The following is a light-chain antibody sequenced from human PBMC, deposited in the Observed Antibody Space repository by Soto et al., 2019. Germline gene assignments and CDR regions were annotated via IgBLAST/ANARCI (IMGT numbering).Light chain of an antibody. Sequence: EIVLTQSPGTLSLSPGERATLSCRASQSVSSSSLAWYQKKPGQAPRLLIYAASNRATGIPDRFSGSGSGTDVTRTLSRLEPEAFAVYNFPQYAGSRRFGPGTKGDIK. V-gene: IGKV3-20*01. CDR2: AAS. J-gene: IGKJ3*01. CDR1: QSVSSSS. CDR3: PQYAGSRR.